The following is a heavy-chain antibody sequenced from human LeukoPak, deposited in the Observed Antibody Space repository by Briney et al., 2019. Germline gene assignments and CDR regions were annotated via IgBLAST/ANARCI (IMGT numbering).Heavy chain of an antibody. CDR1: RTSITRYY. CDR3: ARTLVVVTAYYFDY. CDR2: IYYSGST. V-gene: IGHV4-59*08. J-gene: IGHJ4*02. Sequence: SETLSLTCTVSRTSITRYYWSWIRQPPGKGLEWIGYIYYSGSTNYNPSLKSRVTISVDTSKNQFSLKLSSVTAADTAVYYCARTLVVVTAYYFDYWGQGTLVTVSS. D-gene: IGHD2-21*02.